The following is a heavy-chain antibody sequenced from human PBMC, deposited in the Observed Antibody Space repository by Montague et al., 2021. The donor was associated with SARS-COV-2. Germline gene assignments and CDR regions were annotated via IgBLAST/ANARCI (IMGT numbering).Heavy chain of an antibody. CDR1: TTSFSGYY. V-gene: IGHV4-34*01. CDR2: IDHSGNT. Sequence: SETLSLTCAVHTTSFSGYYRGWIRQPPGQGLEWIGEIDHSGNTNYNPTLKRRVTISADTSKSQISLKLNSVTAADTAVYYCVRGWGSWFHWGQGTLVTVSS. CDR3: VRGWGSWFH. D-gene: IGHD3-16*01. J-gene: IGHJ4*02.